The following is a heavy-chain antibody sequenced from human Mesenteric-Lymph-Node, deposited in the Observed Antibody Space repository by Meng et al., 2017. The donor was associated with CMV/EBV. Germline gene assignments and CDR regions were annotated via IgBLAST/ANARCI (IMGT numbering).Heavy chain of an antibody. CDR1: GGTFSSYA. J-gene: IGHJ4*02. V-gene: IGHV1-69*10. CDR3: ARGGLSSTDY. D-gene: IGHD6-13*01. Sequence: SVKVSCKASGGTFSSYAISWVRQAPGQGLEWMGGIIPILGIANYAQKFQGRVTMTTDTSTSTAYMELRSLRSDDTAVYYCARGGLSSTDYWGQGTLVTVSS. CDR2: IIPILGIA.